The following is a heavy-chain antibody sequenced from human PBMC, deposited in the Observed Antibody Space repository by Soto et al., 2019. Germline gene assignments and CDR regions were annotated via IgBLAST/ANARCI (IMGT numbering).Heavy chain of an antibody. CDR3: ARVSVGGSGSYPFDY. Sequence: QVQLVQSGAEVKKPGASVKVSCKASGYTFTNYYMHWVRQAPGQGLEWMGMINPSGGSTSYAQKLQGRVTMTRDTSTNTVYMAVSSLRSADTAVYYCARVSVGGSGSYPFDYWGQGTLVTVSS. CDR2: INPSGGST. J-gene: IGHJ4*02. D-gene: IGHD3-10*01. V-gene: IGHV1-46*01. CDR1: GYTFTNYY.